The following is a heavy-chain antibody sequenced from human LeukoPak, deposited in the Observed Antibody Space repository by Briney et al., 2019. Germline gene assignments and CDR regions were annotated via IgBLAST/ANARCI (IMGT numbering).Heavy chain of an antibody. J-gene: IGHJ6*03. V-gene: IGHV1-2*02. CDR1: GYTFTGYY. CDR2: INPNSGGT. CDR3: ARGGLDTAMVMYYYYYYMDV. Sequence: ASVKLSCKASGYTFTGYYMHWVRQAPGQGLEWMGWINPNSGGTNYAQKFQGRVTMTRDTSISTAYMELSRLRSDDTAVYYCARGGLDTAMVMYYYYYYMDVWGKGTTVTVSS. D-gene: IGHD5-18*01.